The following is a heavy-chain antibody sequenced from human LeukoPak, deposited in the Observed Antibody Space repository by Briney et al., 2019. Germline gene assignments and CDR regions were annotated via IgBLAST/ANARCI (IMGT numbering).Heavy chain of an antibody. D-gene: IGHD3-16*01. V-gene: IGHV3-7*01. CDR1: GFNFKNYW. CDR3: AAYLSLGF. J-gene: IGHJ4*02. CDR2: IKQDGSEK. Sequence: GGSLRLSCAASGFNFKNYWMTWVRQAPGRGLEWVAKIKQDGSEKDYVDSVKGRFTISRDNAKNSLYLQMNSLRADDTAVYYCAAYLSLGFWGQGTLVTVSS.